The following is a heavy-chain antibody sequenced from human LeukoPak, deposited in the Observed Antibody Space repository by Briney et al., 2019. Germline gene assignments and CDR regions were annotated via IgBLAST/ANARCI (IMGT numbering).Heavy chain of an antibody. V-gene: IGHV3-23*01. CDR1: GFTFGSYA. CDR2: ISGSGGST. CDR3: AKYPVDTAMVTYYFDY. J-gene: IGHJ4*02. Sequence: PGGSLRLSCAASGFTFGSYAMSWVRQAPGKGLEWVSAISGSGGSTYYADSVKGRFTISRDNSKNTLYLQMNSLRAEDTAVYYCAKYPVDTAMVTYYFDYWGQGTLVTVSS. D-gene: IGHD5-18*01.